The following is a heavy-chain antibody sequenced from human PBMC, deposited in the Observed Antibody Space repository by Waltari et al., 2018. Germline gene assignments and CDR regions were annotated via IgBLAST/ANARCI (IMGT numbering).Heavy chain of an antibody. CDR2: IRPDGRDT. CDR3: ASQSSVMSYAIEI. Sequence: EVQLVESGGGLVQQGGDLSLSWAGSGLTLGFTFSHNWMGWVGQAPGKGLEWVANIRPDGRDTNYADPVKGRVTISRDNAKNSLYLQMNSLRAEDTAVYYCASQSSVMSYAIEIWGQGTVVTVSS. CDR1: GFTFSHNW. J-gene: IGHJ3*02. D-gene: IGHD3-16*01. V-gene: IGHV3-7*02.